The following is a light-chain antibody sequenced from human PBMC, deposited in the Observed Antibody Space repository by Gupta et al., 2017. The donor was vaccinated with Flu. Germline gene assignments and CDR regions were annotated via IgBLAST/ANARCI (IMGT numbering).Light chain of an antibody. Sequence: QSVLTQPPSVSAAPGPKVSISCSGSTSNIGNNYVSWYQQVPGTAPKLLIFDNSQRPSGIPDRFSGSKSGTSATLGVTGLQTGDEADYYCGTWDSSLSAAVFGGGTKLTVL. CDR1: TSNIGNNY. CDR2: DNS. J-gene: IGLJ3*02. V-gene: IGLV1-51*01. CDR3: GTWDSSLSAAV.